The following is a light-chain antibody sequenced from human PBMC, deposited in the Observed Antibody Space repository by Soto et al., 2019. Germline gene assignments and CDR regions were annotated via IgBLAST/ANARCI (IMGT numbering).Light chain of an antibody. CDR2: DVS. Sequence: QSVLTQPPSVSGAPGQRVTISCTGSSSNIGAGYDVHWYRQVPGTAPKLMIYDVSKRPSGVPDRFSGSRSGNTASLTISGLQAEDEADYYCCSYAGRYTYVFGGGTKVTVL. V-gene: IGLV1-40*01. CDR1: SSNIGAGYD. CDR3: CSYAGRYTYV. J-gene: IGLJ1*01.